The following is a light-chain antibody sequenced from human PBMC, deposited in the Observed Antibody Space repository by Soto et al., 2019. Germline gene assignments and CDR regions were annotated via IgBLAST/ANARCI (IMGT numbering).Light chain of an antibody. CDR1: SSDVGGYIY. V-gene: IGLV2-14*01. Sequence: QSVLTQPASVSGSPGQSITISCTGTSSDVGGYIYVSWYQQHPGKAPKLMIYEVSNRPSGVSTRFSGSKSDNTASLTISGLQAEDEADYYCSTYSSTDTIYVFGTGTKLTVL. J-gene: IGLJ1*01. CDR2: EVS. CDR3: STYSSTDTIYV.